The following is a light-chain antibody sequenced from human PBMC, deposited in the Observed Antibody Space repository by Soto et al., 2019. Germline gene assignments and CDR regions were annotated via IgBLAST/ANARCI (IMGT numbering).Light chain of an antibody. V-gene: IGKV3-11*01. CDR2: DAS. J-gene: IGKJ1*01. CDR1: QSVNTY. Sequence: EFVLTQSPATLSLSPGDRATLSCRARQSVNTYLAWYQQKPGQAPRLLIYDASNRATGIPARFSGSGSGTDFSLTISRLEPEDFAVYYCQQHSYGTFGQGTKVEIK. CDR3: QQHSYGT.